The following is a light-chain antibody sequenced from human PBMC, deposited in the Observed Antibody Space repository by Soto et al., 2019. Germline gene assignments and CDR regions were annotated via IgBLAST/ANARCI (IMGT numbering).Light chain of an antibody. CDR3: SSYTSSSILYV. J-gene: IGLJ1*01. V-gene: IGLV2-14*01. Sequence: QSALTQPASVSGSPGQWITISCTGTSSDVGGYNYVSWYQQHQGKAPQLIIYEVTNRPSGVSNRFSGSKSGNTASLTISGLQAEDEADYYCSSYTSSSILYVFGTGTKVTVL. CDR2: EVT. CDR1: SSDVGGYNY.